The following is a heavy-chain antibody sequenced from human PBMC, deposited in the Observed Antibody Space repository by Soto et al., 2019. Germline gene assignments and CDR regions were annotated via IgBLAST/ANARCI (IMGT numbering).Heavy chain of an antibody. Sequence: QVQLVESGGGVVQPGRSLRLSCAASGFTFSSYAMHWVRQAPGKGLERVAVISYDGSNKYYADSVKGRFTIPRDNSKNKLYLQMNSLRAEDTAVYYCARTRNPPYYYYYGMDVWGQETTVTVSS. J-gene: IGHJ6*02. V-gene: IGHV3-30-3*01. CDR1: GFTFSSYA. CDR2: ISYDGSNK. CDR3: ARTRNPPYYYYYGMDV.